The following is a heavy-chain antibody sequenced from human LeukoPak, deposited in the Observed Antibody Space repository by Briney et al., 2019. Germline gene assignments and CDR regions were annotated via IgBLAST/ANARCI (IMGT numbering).Heavy chain of an antibody. J-gene: IGHJ4*02. CDR1: GGSISSSSYY. CDR2: IYYSGST. Sequence: SETLSLTCTVSGGSISSSSYYWGWIRQPPGKGLEWIGSIYYSGSTYYNPSLKSRVTISIDTSKNQFSLKLSSVTAADTAVYYCARFGSGWWYNDYWGQGTLVTVSS. V-gene: IGHV4-39*07. CDR3: ARFGSGWWYNDY. D-gene: IGHD6-19*01.